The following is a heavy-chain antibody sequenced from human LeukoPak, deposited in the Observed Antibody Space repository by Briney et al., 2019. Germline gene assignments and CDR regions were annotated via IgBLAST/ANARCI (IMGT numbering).Heavy chain of an antibody. J-gene: IGHJ4*02. D-gene: IGHD3-3*01. V-gene: IGHV1-2*02. CDR2: INPNSGGT. CDR3: ARETAITIFGVVRYFDY. Sequence: ASVKVSCKASGYIFTGYYMHWVQQAPGQGLEWMGWINPNSGGTNYAQKFQGRVTMTRDTSISTAYMELSRLRSDDTAVYYCARETAITIFGVVRYFDYWGQGTLVTVSS. CDR1: GYIFTGYY.